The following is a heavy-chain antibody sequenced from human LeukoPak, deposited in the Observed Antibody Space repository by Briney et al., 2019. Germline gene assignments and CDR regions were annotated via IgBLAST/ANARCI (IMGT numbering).Heavy chain of an antibody. V-gene: IGHV4-4*07. CDR1: GGSISSYS. CDR2: IYTSGST. D-gene: IGHD2-2*01. Sequence: SETLSLTCTVSGGSISSYSWSWIRQPAGKGLEWIGRIYTSGSTNYNPSPKSRVTMSLDTSKNQFSLKLSSVTAADTAVYYCARDRKYCSSISCYYYFDYWGQGTLVTVSS. CDR3: ARDRKYCSSISCYYYFDY. J-gene: IGHJ4*02.